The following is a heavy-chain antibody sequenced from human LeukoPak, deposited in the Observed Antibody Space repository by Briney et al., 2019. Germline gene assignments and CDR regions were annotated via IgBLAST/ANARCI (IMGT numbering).Heavy chain of an antibody. J-gene: IGHJ4*02. CDR2: IYYSGST. CDR1: GGSISSSSYY. V-gene: IGHV4-39*01. CDR3: ARHGISEKPCTSDY. D-gene: IGHD1-14*01. Sequence: SETLSLTCTVSGGSISSSSYYWGWIRQPPGKGLEWIGSIYYSGSTYYNPSLKSRVTISVDTSKNQFSLKLGSVTAADTAVYYCARHGISEKPCTSDYWGQGTLVTVSS.